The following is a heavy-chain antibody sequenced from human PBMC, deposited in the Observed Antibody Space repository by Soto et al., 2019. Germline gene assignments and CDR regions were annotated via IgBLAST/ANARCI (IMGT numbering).Heavy chain of an antibody. CDR3: ARANLDCSSTSCYASYYYYYMDV. Sequence: QVQLVQSGAEVKKPGASVKVSCKASGYTFTSYDINWVRQATGQGLEWMGWMNPNSGNTGYAQKLQGRVTMTRNTSISTAYMELSSLRSEDTAVYYCARANLDCSSTSCYASYYYYYMDVWGKGTTVTVSS. CDR1: GYTFTSYD. V-gene: IGHV1-8*01. J-gene: IGHJ6*03. D-gene: IGHD2-2*01. CDR2: MNPNSGNT.